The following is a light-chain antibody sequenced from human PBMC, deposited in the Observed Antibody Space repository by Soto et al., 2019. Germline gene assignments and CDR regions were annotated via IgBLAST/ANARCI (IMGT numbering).Light chain of an antibody. CDR2: GAS. CDR3: QQYGISPTT. Sequence: EIVLTQSPGTLSLSPGERATLSCRASQSVTSNYLAWYQQKPGQAPRLLIFGASIRATGIPDRFSGSGSGTDFTLTISRLEPEDFAVYHCQQYGISPTTFGQGPKVEIK. J-gene: IGKJ1*01. V-gene: IGKV3-20*01. CDR1: QSVTSNY.